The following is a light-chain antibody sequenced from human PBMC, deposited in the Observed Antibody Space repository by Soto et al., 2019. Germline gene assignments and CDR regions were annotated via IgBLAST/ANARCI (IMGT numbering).Light chain of an antibody. CDR1: SSDIGGYNY. CDR3: CSYAGSSIVI. V-gene: IGLV2-11*01. CDR2: DVS. J-gene: IGLJ2*01. Sequence: QSALTQPRSVSGSPGQSVTISCTGTSSDIGGYNYVSWYQHHPGKAPKLMIYDVSERPSGVPDRFSGSKSGNTASLTISGLQAKDEADYYCCSYAGSSIVIFGGGTKLTVL.